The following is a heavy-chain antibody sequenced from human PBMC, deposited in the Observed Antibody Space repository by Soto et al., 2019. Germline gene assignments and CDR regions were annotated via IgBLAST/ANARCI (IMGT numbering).Heavy chain of an antibody. J-gene: IGHJ6*02. V-gene: IGHV3-21*01. Sequence: GSLRLSCAASGFTFSSYSMNWVRQAPGKGLEWVSSISSSSSYIYYADSVKGRFTISRDNAKNSLYLQMNSLRAEDTAVYYCARDRGGLGGVYSNYYYYYYGMDVWGQGTTVTVSS. CDR3: ARDRGGLGGVYSNYYYYYYGMDV. CDR2: ISSSSSYI. CDR1: GFTFSSYS. D-gene: IGHD4-4*01.